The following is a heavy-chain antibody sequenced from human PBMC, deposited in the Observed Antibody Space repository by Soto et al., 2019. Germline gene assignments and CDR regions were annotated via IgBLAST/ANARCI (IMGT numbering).Heavy chain of an antibody. CDR1: GFNFSNYA. CDR2: VKGSGGTT. D-gene: IGHD6-19*01. Sequence: EVLLLDSGGGLAQPGKSLRLSCVASGFNFSNYAMTWVRQAPGKGLEWASSVKGSGGTTYYADSVKGRFTISRDNSKNTLYLQMNSLRAEDTAIYYCAKTSIEWLALGGWDYWGQGTLVIVSS. CDR3: AKTSIEWLALGGWDY. J-gene: IGHJ4*02. V-gene: IGHV3-23*01.